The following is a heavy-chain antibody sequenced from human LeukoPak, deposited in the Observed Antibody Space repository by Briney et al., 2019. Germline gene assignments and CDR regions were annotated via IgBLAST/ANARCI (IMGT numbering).Heavy chain of an antibody. CDR3: ARVAIDYNNPDYMDV. Sequence: PSETLSLTCTVSGGSISSYYWSWIRQPAGKGLEWIERIYSSGSTNSNPSLKSRVTMSVDASKNQFSLRMGSVTAADTAMYYCARVAIDYNNPDYMDVWGEGTTVTVSS. CDR1: GGSISSYY. CDR2: IYSSGST. V-gene: IGHV4-4*07. D-gene: IGHD4-11*01. J-gene: IGHJ6*03.